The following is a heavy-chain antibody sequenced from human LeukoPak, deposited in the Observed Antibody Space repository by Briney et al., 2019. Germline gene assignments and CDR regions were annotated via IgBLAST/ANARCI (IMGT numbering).Heavy chain of an antibody. CDR2: IYYSGGT. V-gene: IGHV4-59*01. D-gene: IGHD5-24*01. CDR1: GGSISSYY. CDR3: ARGERWLPRSIRPPYYFDY. J-gene: IGHJ4*02. Sequence: KSSETLSLTCTVSGGSISSYYWSWIRQPPGKGLEWIGYIYYSGGTNYNPSLKSRVTISVDTSKNQFSLKLSSVTAADTAVYYCARGERWLPRSIRPPYYFDYWGQGTLVTVSS.